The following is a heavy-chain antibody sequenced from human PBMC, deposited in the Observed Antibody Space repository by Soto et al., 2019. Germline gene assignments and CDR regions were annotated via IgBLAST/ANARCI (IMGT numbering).Heavy chain of an antibody. CDR1: AGSISSGAYY. D-gene: IGHD1-26*01. V-gene: IGHV4-31*03. CDR2: IYYSGST. J-gene: IGHJ6*02. CDR3: ARVSGSYYYGMDV. Sequence: SETLSLTCSVSAGSISSGAYYWSWIRQHPGKGLEWIGYIYYSGSTYYNPSLKSRLTISLDTSKNQFSLKLSSVTAADTAVYYCARVSGSYYYGMDVWGQGITVTVSS.